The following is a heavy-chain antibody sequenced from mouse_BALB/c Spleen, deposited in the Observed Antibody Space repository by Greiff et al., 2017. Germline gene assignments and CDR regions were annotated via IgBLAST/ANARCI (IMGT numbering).Heavy chain of an antibody. CDR3: TNYYGSSSRYFDV. CDR2: IYPGNSDT. D-gene: IGHD1-1*01. Sequence: VQLQQSGTVLARPGASVKMSCKASGYTFTSYWMHWVKQRPGQGLEWIGAIYPGNSDTSYNQKFKGKAKLTAVTSTSTAYMELSSLTNEDSAVYYCTNYYGSSSRYFDVWGAGTTVTVSS. CDR1: GYTFTSYW. J-gene: IGHJ1*01. V-gene: IGHV1-5*01.